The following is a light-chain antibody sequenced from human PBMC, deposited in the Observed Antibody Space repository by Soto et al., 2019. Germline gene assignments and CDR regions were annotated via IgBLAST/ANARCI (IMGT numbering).Light chain of an antibody. Sequence: DIQMTQSPSSLSASVGDRVTITCRASQNISIYLNWYHQKPGKAPNLLIYAASSLQSGVPSRFSGSGSGTDFTLTISSLQPGDFATYYCQQSYSTLWTFGQGTKVDIK. CDR2: AAS. J-gene: IGKJ1*01. CDR3: QQSYSTLWT. CDR1: QNISIY. V-gene: IGKV1-39*01.